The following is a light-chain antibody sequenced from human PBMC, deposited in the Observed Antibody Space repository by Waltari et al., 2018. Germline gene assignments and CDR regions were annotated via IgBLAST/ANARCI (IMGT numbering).Light chain of an antibody. V-gene: IGKV3-20*01. CDR1: QSVGRS. CDR2: DAS. J-gene: IGKJ1*01. CDR3: QNYVRLPAT. Sequence: EIVLTQSPGTLSLSPGERATLACRASQSVGRSLAWYQQKPGQAPRLLIYDASRRATGIPDMFSGSGSGTDFSLTISRLEAEDFAVYYCQNYVRLPATFGQGTKVEI.